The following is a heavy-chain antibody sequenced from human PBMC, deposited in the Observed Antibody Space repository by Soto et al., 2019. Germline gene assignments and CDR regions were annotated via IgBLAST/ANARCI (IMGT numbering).Heavy chain of an antibody. CDR3: ARDAGNWLDP. CDR1: GASISTYS. CDR2: IYYRGRS. Sequence: PAXTLSLACTVSGASISTYSWSWIRQPPGKGLEWIGCIYYRGRSNDNPSLKSRVTISVDTYKNQCSLKLSSVTAADTAVYYCARDAGNWLDPWGQGTLVPVS. V-gene: IGHV4-59*01. J-gene: IGHJ5*02.